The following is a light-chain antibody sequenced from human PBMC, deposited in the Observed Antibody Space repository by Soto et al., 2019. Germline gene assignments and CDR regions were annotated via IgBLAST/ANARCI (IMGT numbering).Light chain of an antibody. CDR3: QQLNSYPFT. V-gene: IGKV1-9*01. CDR1: QGISSY. Sequence: DIQLTQSPSFLSASVGDRVTITCRASQGISSYLAWYQQKPGNAPKLLIYAASTLQSGVPSRFSGSVSGTEFTLTISSLQPEDFATYYCQQLNSYPFTFGGGTKVEIK. CDR2: AAS. J-gene: IGKJ4*01.